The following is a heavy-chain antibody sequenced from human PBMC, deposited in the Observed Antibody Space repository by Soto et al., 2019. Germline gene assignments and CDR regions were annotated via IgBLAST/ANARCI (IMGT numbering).Heavy chain of an antibody. CDR3: AKDRVAARPSWFDP. J-gene: IGHJ5*02. CDR2: ISGSGGST. Sequence: VQLLESGGGLVQPGGSLRLSCAASGLPFSRYAKRWVRQATGKGVEWVSAISGSGGSTYYADSVKGRFTISRDNSKNTLYLQMNSLRAEDTAVYYCAKDRVAARPSWFDPWGQGTLVTVSS. D-gene: IGHD6-6*01. V-gene: IGHV3-23*01. CDR1: GLPFSRYA.